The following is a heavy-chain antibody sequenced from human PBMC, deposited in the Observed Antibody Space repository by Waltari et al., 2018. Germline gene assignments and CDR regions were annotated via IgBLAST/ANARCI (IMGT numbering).Heavy chain of an antibody. CDR2: INPSGVT. V-gene: IGHV4-34*01. CDR1: GGSFRDYS. J-gene: IGHJ6*02. Sequence: QVQLQQWGAGLLKPPETLSLTCAVYGGSFRDYSWSWVRQPPGKGLEWIGGINPSGVTNYNPSLKSRVTISVDTSKNQFSLRLSSVTAADTAVYYCVRAFMVTTFSALRYHDYYGMDVWGQGTAVTVSS. CDR3: VRAFMVTTFSALRYHDYYGMDV. D-gene: IGHD4-17*01.